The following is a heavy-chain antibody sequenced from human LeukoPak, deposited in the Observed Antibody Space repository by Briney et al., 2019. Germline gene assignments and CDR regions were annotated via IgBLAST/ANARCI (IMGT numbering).Heavy chain of an antibody. CDR3: ARVTAVAGTSVGVDA. CDR1: GFKFSSYS. Sequence: GGSLRLSCAASGFKFSSYSMKWVRQAPGKGLEWVSRINSDASVTTYADSVNGRFTISRDNAKKTLYLQMNSLSAEDTAVYYCARVTAVAGTSVGVDAWGQGILVTVS. J-gene: IGHJ4*02. CDR2: INSDASVT. D-gene: IGHD6-19*01. V-gene: IGHV3-74*01.